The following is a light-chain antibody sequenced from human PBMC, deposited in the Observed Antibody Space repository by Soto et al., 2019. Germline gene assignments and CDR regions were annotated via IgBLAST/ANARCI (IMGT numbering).Light chain of an antibody. V-gene: IGKV3-11*01. CDR2: DAS. CDR3: QQRLNWPPLT. J-gene: IGKJ4*01. CDR1: QSVSSY. Sequence: EIVLTQSPATLSLSPGERATLSCRASQSVSSYLAWYQQKPGQAPRLLIYDASNRATGIPARFSGSWSGTDFTLTISSLEPEDSAIYYCQQRLNWPPLTFGGGTKVEIK.